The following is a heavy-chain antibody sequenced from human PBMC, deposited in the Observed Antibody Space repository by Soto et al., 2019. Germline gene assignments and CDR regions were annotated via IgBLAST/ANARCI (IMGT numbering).Heavy chain of an antibody. CDR1: WVNVRGLY. Sequence: LRWGASWVNVRGLYRRRISQTQGKGLEVVSVIYSGGSTYYADSVKGRFTISRDNSKNTLYLQMNSLRAEDTAIYYCAKKVNSGSGSQYFDYWGQGTLVTVSS. V-gene: IGHV3-53*01. CDR2: IYSGGST. J-gene: IGHJ4*02. CDR3: AKKVNSGSGSQYFDY. D-gene: IGHD3-10*01.